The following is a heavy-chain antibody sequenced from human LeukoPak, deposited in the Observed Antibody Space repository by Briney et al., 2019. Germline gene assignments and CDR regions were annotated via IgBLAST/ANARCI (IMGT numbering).Heavy chain of an antibody. CDR2: INHSGST. CDR1: GGSFSGYY. V-gene: IGHV4-34*01. Sequence: SETLSLTCAVYGGSFSGYYWSWIRQPPGKGLEWIGEINHSGSTNYNPSLKSRVTLSVDTSKNPFSLKLCSVTAADTAVYYCARGRGDQADWFDPWGQGTLVTVSS. J-gene: IGHJ5*02. CDR3: ARGRGDQADWFDP. D-gene: IGHD3-16*01.